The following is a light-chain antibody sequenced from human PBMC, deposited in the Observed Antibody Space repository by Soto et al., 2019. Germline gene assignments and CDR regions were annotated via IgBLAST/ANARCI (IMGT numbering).Light chain of an antibody. CDR1: QRIGSW. V-gene: IGKV1-5*03. CDR3: QQYRSYSPLT. Sequence: DIQMTQSPSTLSASVGDRVTITCRASQRIGSWLAWYQQKPGKAPNLLIYKASSLESGVPSRVSGSGSGTEFTLTITSLQPDDSATYYCQQYRSYSPLTFGGGTKVDI. J-gene: IGKJ4*01. CDR2: KAS.